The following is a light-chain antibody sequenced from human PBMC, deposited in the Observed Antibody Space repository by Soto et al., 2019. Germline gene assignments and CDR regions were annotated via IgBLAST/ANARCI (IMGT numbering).Light chain of an antibody. CDR2: DAS. CDR1: QSIDTY. CDR3: QQRYNWPLT. V-gene: IGKV3-11*01. J-gene: IGKJ4*01. Sequence: EIVLTQSPATLSSSPGERATLSCRASQSIDTYLAWYQQKPGQAPRLLIYDASDRATGIPARFSGSGSGTAFPLTLSGLEPEDFALYYCQQRYNWPLTFSGGNKVDIE.